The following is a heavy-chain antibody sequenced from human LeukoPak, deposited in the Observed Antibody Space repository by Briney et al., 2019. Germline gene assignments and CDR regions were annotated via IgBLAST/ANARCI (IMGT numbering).Heavy chain of an antibody. CDR1: GFTFSNFW. J-gene: IGHJ5*02. CDR3: PRDRPHNWFDP. V-gene: IGHV3-74*01. Sequence: GGSLRLSCAASGFTFSNFWMHWVRQASGTGLGWVSRISADGSDAVYADSVKGRFTIPRDKAKHTTRLQINKQLTQHQAVHYFPRDRPHNWFDPWGEGTLVTVSS. CDR2: ISADGSDA.